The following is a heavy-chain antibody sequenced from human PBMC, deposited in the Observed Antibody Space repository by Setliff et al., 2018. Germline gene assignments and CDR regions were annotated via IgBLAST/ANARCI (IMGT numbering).Heavy chain of an antibody. D-gene: IGHD3-10*01. CDR1: GFTFSSYA. CDR2: ISGSGGST. CDR3: ARVWFGNMDV. J-gene: IGHJ6*03. Sequence: PGGSLRLSCAASGFTFSSYAMSWVRQAPGKGLEWVSGISGSGGSTDYADSVKGRFTISKDNSKNTLYLQMNSLRAEDTAVYYCARVWFGNMDVWGKGTTVTVSS. V-gene: IGHV3-23*01.